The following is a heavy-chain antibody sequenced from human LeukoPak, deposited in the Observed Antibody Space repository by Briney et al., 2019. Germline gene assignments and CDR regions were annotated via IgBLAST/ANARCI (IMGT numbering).Heavy chain of an antibody. J-gene: IGHJ4*02. Sequence: GGSLRLSCSASGFTFTSHVMHWVRQAPGKGLQYVSGISMNVQTTYYAGSVKGRFTISRDSSKNTGYLQMNSLTAEDTAVYYCVREGLERRTNFDYWGQGTLVGVSS. CDR3: VREGLERRTNFDY. CDR2: ISMNVQTT. D-gene: IGHD1-1*01. V-gene: IGHV3-64D*06. CDR1: GFTFTSHV.